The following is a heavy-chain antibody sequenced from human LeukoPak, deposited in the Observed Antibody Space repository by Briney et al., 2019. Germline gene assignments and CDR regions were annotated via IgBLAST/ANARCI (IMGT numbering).Heavy chain of an antibody. J-gene: IGHJ4*02. V-gene: IGHV3-23*01. D-gene: IGHD6-19*01. CDR2: ISGSGGST. Sequence: GGSLRLSCAASGCTFSSYAMSWVRQAPGKGLEWVSGISGSGGSTYYADSVKGRFSISRDNSKNTLYLEMNSLRAEDTAVYYCAKGRGQWLAALNYWGQGTLVTVSS. CDR1: GCTFSSYA. CDR3: AKGRGQWLAALNY.